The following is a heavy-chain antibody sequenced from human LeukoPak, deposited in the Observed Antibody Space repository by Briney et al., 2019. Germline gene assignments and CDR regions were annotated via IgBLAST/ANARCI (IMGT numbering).Heavy chain of an antibody. V-gene: IGHV4-39*07. CDR2: IYYSGTT. Sequence: ASETLSLICSVSRGSISSPNYYWGWIRQSPEKGLEWIGNIYYSGTTYYNPSLPSLKSRVTILIDTSKNQFSLRLRSVTAADTAVYYCASLRKRGGAFELWGQGKVVTVSS. CDR3: ASLRKRGGAFEL. J-gene: IGHJ3*01. CDR1: RGSISSPNYY.